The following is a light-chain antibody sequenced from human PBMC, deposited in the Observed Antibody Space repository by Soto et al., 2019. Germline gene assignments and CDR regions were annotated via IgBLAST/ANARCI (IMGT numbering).Light chain of an antibody. CDR2: DAS. CDR1: QSLSFY. CDR3: QQRSSWPLT. J-gene: IGKJ4*01. V-gene: IGKV3-11*01. Sequence: EIVLTQSPATLSLSPGERATLSCRASQSLSFYLAWYQQRPGQAPRLLIYDASTRATGIPARFSGSGSGTDFTLTINSLEPEDFAVYYCQQRSSWPLTFGGGTKVEI.